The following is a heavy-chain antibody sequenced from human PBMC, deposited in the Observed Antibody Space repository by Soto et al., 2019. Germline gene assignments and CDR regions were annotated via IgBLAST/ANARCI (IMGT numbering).Heavy chain of an antibody. D-gene: IGHD3-3*01. Sequence: PGGSLRLSCEASGFTFSAHSMNWVRQAPGKGLEWVSSISGTSTYIYYSDSVKGRFTISRDNTQNSLYLQMSSLRAEDTAVYYYARERRYYDFWGGPDYWGQGTLVTVSS. V-gene: IGHV3-21*01. CDR1: GFTFSAHS. CDR2: ISGTSTYI. J-gene: IGHJ4*02. CDR3: ARERRYYDFWGGPDY.